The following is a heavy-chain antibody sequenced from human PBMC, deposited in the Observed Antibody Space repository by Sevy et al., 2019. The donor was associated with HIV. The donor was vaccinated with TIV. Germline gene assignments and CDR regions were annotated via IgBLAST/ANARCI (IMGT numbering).Heavy chain of an antibody. J-gene: IGHJ4*02. Sequence: SETLSLTCTVSDGSISSSRFYWGWIRQPPGNGLEWIGTISYSGSTYYNPSLKSRVTISVDTSKNQFSLKLSSVTAADTAVYYCARGGVRSSAYTPLLDYWGQGTLVTVSS. V-gene: IGHV4-39*07. CDR3: ARGGVRSSAYTPLLDY. D-gene: IGHD2-2*02. CDR2: ISYSGST. CDR1: DGSISSSRFY.